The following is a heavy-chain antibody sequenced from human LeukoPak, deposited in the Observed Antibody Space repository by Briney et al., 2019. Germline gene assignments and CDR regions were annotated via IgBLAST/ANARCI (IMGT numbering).Heavy chain of an antibody. CDR2: IRYDGSNK. Sequence: GGSLRLSCAASGFTFSSYGMHWVRQAPGKGLEWVAFIRYDGSNKYYADSVKGRFTISRDNSKNTLYLQMNSLRAEDTAVYYCAKDGITYYDFWSGYSYMDVWGKGTTVTVSS. CDR3: AKDGITYYDFWSGYSYMDV. V-gene: IGHV3-30*02. CDR1: GFTFSSYG. D-gene: IGHD3-3*01. J-gene: IGHJ6*03.